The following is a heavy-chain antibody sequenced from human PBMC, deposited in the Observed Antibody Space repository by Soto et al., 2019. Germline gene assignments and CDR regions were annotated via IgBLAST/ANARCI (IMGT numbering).Heavy chain of an antibody. Sequence: GGSLRLSCAASGFSLSDNGMHWVRQAPGKGLEWVAVISYDGNNKYYADSVKGRFTISRDNSKNTVYLEMNNLRAEDTAMYYCAKGGSGNYLTYYYYYGMDVWGQGTTVTVSS. CDR2: ISYDGNNK. D-gene: IGHD3-22*01. V-gene: IGHV3-30*18. CDR1: GFSLSDNG. J-gene: IGHJ6*02. CDR3: AKGGSGNYLTYYYYYGMDV.